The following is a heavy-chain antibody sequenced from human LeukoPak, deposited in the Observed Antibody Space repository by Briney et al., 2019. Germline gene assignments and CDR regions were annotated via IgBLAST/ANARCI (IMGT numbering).Heavy chain of an antibody. Sequence: GGSLRLSCAASGFTFSSYAMSWVRQAPGKGLEWVSAISGSGGSTYYADSVKGRFTISRDNSKNTLYLQMNSLRAEDTAVYYCAKADYGYGRYYSDYWGQGTLVTVSS. CDR3: AKADYGYGRYYSDY. D-gene: IGHD5-18*01. CDR1: GFTFSSYA. CDR2: ISGSGGST. J-gene: IGHJ4*02. V-gene: IGHV3-23*01.